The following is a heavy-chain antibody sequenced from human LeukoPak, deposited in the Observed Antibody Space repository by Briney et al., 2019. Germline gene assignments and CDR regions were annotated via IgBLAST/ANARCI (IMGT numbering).Heavy chain of an antibody. V-gene: IGHV1-69*01. CDR1: GGTFSSYA. Sequence: SVKVSCKASGGTFSSYAISWVRQASGQGLEWMGGIIPIFGTANYAQKFQGRVTITADESTSTAYMELSSLRSEDTAVYYCARKDIVVVPAAVVYYYYGMDVWGQGTTVTVSS. CDR3: ARKDIVVVPAAVVYYYYGMDV. D-gene: IGHD2-2*01. CDR2: IIPIFGTA. J-gene: IGHJ6*02.